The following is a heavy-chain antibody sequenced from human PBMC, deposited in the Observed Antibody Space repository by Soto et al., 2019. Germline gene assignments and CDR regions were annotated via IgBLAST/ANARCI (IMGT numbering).Heavy chain of an antibody. CDR1: GFTFSSYA. D-gene: IGHD3-22*01. CDR2: ISGSGGST. Sequence: VQLVESGGGVVQPGRSLRLSCAASGFTFSSYAMSWVRQAPGKGLEWVSAISGSGGSTYYADSVKGRFTISRDNSKNTLYLQMNSLRAEDTAVYYCAKDYYYDSSGYADAFDIWGQGTMVTVSS. J-gene: IGHJ3*02. CDR3: AKDYYYDSSGYADAFDI. V-gene: IGHV3-23*04.